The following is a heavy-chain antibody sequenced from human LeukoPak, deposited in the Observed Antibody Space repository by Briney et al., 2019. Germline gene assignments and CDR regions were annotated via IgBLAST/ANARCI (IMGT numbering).Heavy chain of an antibody. J-gene: IGHJ5*02. CDR1: GYTFTGYY. V-gene: IGHV1-2*02. CDR3: ARYCSSTSCHEDYNWFDP. D-gene: IGHD2-2*01. CDR2: INPNSGGT. Sequence: ASVMVSCKASGYTFTGYYMHWVRQAPGQGLEWMGWINPNSGGTNYAQKFQGRVTMTRDTSISTAYMELSRLRSDDTAVYYCARYCSSTSCHEDYNWFDPWGQGTLVTVSS.